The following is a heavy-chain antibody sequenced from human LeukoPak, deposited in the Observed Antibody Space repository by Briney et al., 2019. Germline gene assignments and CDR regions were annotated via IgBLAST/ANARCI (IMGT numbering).Heavy chain of an antibody. V-gene: IGHV1-69*06. J-gene: IGHJ3*02. CDR3: AIVSIVGAAPDAFDI. Sequence: SVKVSCKASGYTFSSYAISWVRQAPGQGPEWMGGIIPIFGTANYAQKFQGRVTITADKSTSTAYMELSSLRSEDTAVYYCAIVSIVGAAPDAFDIWGQGTMVTVSS. D-gene: IGHD1-26*01. CDR2: IIPIFGTA. CDR1: GYTFSSYA.